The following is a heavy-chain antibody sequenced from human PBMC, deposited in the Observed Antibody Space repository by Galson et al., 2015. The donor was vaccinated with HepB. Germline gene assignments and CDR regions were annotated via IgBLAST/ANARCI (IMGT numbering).Heavy chain of an antibody. CDR3: ARVPSGSYYYFDY. CDR2: ISSSSSYI. J-gene: IGHJ4*02. V-gene: IGHV3-21*01. Sequence: SLRLSCAASGFTFSSYSMNWVRQAPGKGLEWVSSISSSSSYIYYADSVKGRFTISRDNAKNSLYLQMNSLRAEDTAVYYCARVPSGSYYYFDYWGQGTLVTV. CDR1: GFTFSSYS. D-gene: IGHD1-26*01.